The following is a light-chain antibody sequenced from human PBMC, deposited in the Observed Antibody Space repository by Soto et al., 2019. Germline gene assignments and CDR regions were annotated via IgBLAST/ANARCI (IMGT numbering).Light chain of an antibody. CDR2: DVS. V-gene: IGLV2-14*01. CDR3: SSYTSSSTYVV. CDR1: SSDVGGYNY. Sequence: QSALTQPASVSGSPGQSITISCTGTSSDVGGYNYVSWYQQHPGKAPKLMIYDVSNRPSGVSNRFSGSKSGNKASLTISGLQAEDEDDYYCSSYTSSSTYVVFGGGTKLTVL. J-gene: IGLJ2*01.